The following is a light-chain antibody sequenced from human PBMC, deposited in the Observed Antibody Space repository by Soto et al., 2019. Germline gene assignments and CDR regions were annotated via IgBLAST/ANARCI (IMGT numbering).Light chain of an antibody. Sequence: QSVLTQPASVCGSPGQSITMSCAGTRDDIGAYDYVSWYQQHPGNAPKLLVYEVTNRPSGVSDRFSGSKSGNTASLTISGLQAEDEADYYCNSYTNSSAVVFGGGTKVTVL. CDR2: EVT. V-gene: IGLV2-14*01. CDR1: RDDIGAYDY. CDR3: NSYTNSSAVV. J-gene: IGLJ2*01.